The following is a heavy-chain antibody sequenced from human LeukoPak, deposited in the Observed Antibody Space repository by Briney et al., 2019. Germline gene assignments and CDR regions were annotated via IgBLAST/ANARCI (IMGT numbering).Heavy chain of an antibody. CDR2: ISSGSNTR. Sequence: GSLRLSCVAYGTTFDRYSMGWVRQAPGKGLEWVSYISSGSNTRLYAESVKGRFTISRDNSNDSLFLQMNSLRAEDSAVYYCARERYLPSGGYYYMDVWGKGTTVTVSS. J-gene: IGHJ6*03. V-gene: IGHV3-48*04. D-gene: IGHD5-12*01. CDR1: GTTFDRYS. CDR3: ARERYLPSGGYYYMDV.